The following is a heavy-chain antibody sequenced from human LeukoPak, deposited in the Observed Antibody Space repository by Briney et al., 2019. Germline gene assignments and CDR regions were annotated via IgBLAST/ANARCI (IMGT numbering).Heavy chain of an antibody. Sequence: SETLSLTCTVSGGSISSYYWSWIRQPAGKGLEWIGRIYTSGSTNYNPSLKSRVTMLVDTSKNQFSLKLSSVTAADTAVYYCARGDYYYDSRRFDYWGQGTLVTVSS. V-gene: IGHV4-4*07. J-gene: IGHJ4*02. CDR2: IYTSGST. D-gene: IGHD3-22*01. CDR3: ARGDYYYDSRRFDY. CDR1: GGSISSYY.